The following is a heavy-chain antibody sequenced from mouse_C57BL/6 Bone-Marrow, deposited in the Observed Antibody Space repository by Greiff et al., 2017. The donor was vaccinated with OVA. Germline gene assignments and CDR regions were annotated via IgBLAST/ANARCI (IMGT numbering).Heavy chain of an antibody. CDR1: GFTFSDYG. CDR2: ISSGSSTI. CDR3: ALGDYYYAMDY. Sequence: VKLVESGGGLVKPGGSLKLSCAASGFTFSDYGMHWVRQAPEKGLEWVAYISSGSSTIYYADTVKGRFTISRDNAKNTLFLQMTSLRSEDTAMYYCALGDYYYAMDYWGQGTSVTVSS. J-gene: IGHJ4*01. V-gene: IGHV5-17*01. D-gene: IGHD2-4*01.